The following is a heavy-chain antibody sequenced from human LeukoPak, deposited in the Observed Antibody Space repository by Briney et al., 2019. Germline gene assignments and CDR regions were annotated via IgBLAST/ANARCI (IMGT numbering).Heavy chain of an antibody. J-gene: IGHJ4*02. V-gene: IGHV1-69*05. Sequence: ASVKVSCKASGGTFSSYAISWVRQAPGQGLEWMGGIIPIFGTANYAQKFQGRVTSTTDESTSTAYMELSSLRSEDTAVYYCASRGYSGYDGGCYFDYWGQGTLVTVSS. D-gene: IGHD5-12*01. CDR1: GGTFSSYA. CDR2: IIPIFGTA. CDR3: ASRGYSGYDGGCYFDY.